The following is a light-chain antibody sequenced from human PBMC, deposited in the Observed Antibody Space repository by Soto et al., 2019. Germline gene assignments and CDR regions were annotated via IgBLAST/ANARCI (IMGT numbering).Light chain of an antibody. CDR2: EVS. Sequence: QSALTQPASVSGSPGQSITISCTGTSSDVGGYNYVSWFQQHPGKAPKLMIYEVSNRPSGVSNRFSGFKSGNTASLTISGLQAEDEADYYCTSYTRTNTFVFGTGTKLTVL. V-gene: IGLV2-14*01. CDR1: SSDVGGYNY. CDR3: TSYTRTNTFV. J-gene: IGLJ1*01.